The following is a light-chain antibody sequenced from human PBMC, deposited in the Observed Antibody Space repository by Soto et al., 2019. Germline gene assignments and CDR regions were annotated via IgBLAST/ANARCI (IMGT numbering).Light chain of an antibody. Sequence: QSALTQPRSVSGSPGQSVTISCTGTSSDVGGYNYVSWYQHLPGKAPKLMIYDVSKRPSGVPDRFSGSQSGNTASLTISGLQAEDEADYYCCSYAGSYTHVVFGGGTKLTVL. CDR3: CSYAGSYTHVV. V-gene: IGLV2-11*01. J-gene: IGLJ2*01. CDR2: DVS. CDR1: SSDVGGYNY.